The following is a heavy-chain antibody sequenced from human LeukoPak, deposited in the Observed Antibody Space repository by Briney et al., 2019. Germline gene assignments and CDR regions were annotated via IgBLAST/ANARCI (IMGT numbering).Heavy chain of an antibody. J-gene: IGHJ4*02. CDR3: ARGSQGYDFWSGYYTDY. D-gene: IGHD3-3*01. CDR1: GFTFSSYA. CDR2: ISYDGSNK. V-gene: IGHV3-30-3*01. Sequence: GGSLRLSCAASGFTFSSYAMHWVRQAPGKGLEWVAVISYDGSNKYYADSVKGRFTISRDNSKNTLYLQMNSLRAEDTAVYYCARGSQGYDFWSGYYTDYWGQGTLVTASS.